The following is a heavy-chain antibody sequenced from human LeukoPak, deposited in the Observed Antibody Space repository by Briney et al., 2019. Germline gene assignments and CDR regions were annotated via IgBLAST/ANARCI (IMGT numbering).Heavy chain of an antibody. CDR2: IYYSGST. D-gene: IGHD1-26*01. J-gene: IGHJ3*02. V-gene: IGHV4-31*03. CDR1: GGSISSGGYY. CDR3: ACIMEQLKGFDI. Sequence: PSQTLSLTCTVSGGSISSGGYYWSWIRQHPGKGLEWIGYIYYSGSTYYNPSLKSRVTISVDTSKNQFSLKLSSVTAADTAVYYCACIMEQLKGFDIWGQGTMVSVSS.